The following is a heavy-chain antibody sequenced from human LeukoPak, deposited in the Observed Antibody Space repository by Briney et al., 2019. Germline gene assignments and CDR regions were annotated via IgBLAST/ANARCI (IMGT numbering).Heavy chain of an antibody. Sequence: PRGSLRLSCAVSGFTFSSYAISWVRQAPGKGLEWVSAISGSGGSTYYADSVKGRFTISRDNSKNTLYLQMNSLRAADTAVYSCANYPVTFSPHFDYWGQGTLVTVSS. J-gene: IGHJ4*02. V-gene: IGHV3-23*01. CDR1: GFTFSSYA. CDR3: ANYPVTFSPHFDY. CDR2: ISGSGGST. D-gene: IGHD2/OR15-2a*01.